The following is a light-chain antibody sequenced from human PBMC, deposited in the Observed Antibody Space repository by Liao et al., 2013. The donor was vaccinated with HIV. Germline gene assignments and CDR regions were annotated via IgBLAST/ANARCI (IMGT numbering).Light chain of an antibody. CDR1: NIGSKS. CDR2: YDN. CDR3: QSADSSATCPV. J-gene: IGLJ3*02. V-gene: IGLV3-21*01. Sequence: YVLTQPPSVSVAPGKTARITCGGNNIGSKSVHWHQQKPGQAPVLVIYYDNDRPSGIPERFSGSSSGTTVTLTISGVQAEDEADYYCQSADSSATCPVFGGGTKLTVL.